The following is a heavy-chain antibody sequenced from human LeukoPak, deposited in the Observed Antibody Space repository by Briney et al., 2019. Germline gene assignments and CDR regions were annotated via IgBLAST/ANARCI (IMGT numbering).Heavy chain of an antibody. CDR1: SGSISSTSHY. CDR2: IYFNGDT. Sequence: PSETLSLTCTVSSGSISSTSHYWAWIRHPPGKGLDWSGRIYFNGDTYYNPSLKGRVTICVDRSKNQFSLRLSSVTAADTAIYYCPRQDYYGSGSYYMDVWGKGTMVTVS. D-gene: IGHD3-10*01. CDR3: PRQDYYGSGSYYMDV. J-gene: IGHJ6*03. V-gene: IGHV4-39*01.